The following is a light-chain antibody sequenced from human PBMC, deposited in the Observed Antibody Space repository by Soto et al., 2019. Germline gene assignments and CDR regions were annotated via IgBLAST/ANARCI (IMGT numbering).Light chain of an antibody. CDR2: GAS. Sequence: EIVITQSPATLSVSPGERATLSCRASQSVSSNLAWYQQKPGQAPRLLIYGASTRATGIPARFSGSGSGTEFTLTISSLQSEDFAVYCCQQYNNWPRTFGQETKVDIK. CDR1: QSVSSN. CDR3: QQYNNWPRT. J-gene: IGKJ1*01. V-gene: IGKV3-15*01.